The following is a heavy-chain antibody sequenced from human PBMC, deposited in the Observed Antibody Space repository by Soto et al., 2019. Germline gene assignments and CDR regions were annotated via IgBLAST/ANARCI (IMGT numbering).Heavy chain of an antibody. CDR1: GFTFSSYA. V-gene: IGHV3-23*01. D-gene: IGHD3-22*01. CDR2: ISGSGGST. Sequence: GALRLSCAASGFTFSSYAMSWVRQAPGKGLEWVSAISGSGGSTYYADSVKGRFTISRDNSKNTLYLQMNSLRAEDTAVYYCAKSDYYDSSGYYYVGVGWLDPWGQGTLVTVSS. CDR3: AKSDYYDSSGYYYVGVGWLDP. J-gene: IGHJ5*02.